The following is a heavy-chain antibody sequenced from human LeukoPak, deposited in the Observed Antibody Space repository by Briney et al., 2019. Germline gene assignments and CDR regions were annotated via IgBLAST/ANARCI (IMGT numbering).Heavy chain of an antibody. CDR1: GFTFGSPW. J-gene: IGHJ4*02. CDR3: ARGTAGYHSSYFDY. D-gene: IGHD3-16*02. V-gene: IGHV3-74*01. Sequence: GGSLRLSCAASGFTFGSPWMHWVRQAPGKGLVWVSRINSDGSATAYADSVKGRFTISRDNAENTLYLQMNSLRAEDTAVYYCARGTAGYHSSYFDYWGQGTLVTVSS. CDR2: INSDGSAT.